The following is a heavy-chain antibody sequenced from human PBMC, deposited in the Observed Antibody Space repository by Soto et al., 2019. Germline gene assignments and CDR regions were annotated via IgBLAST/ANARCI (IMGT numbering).Heavy chain of an antibody. J-gene: IGHJ6*03. Sequence: GSLRLSCAASGFTFSSYAMSWVRQAPGKGLEWVSAISGSGGSTYYADSVKGRFTISRDNSKNTLYLQMNSLRAEDTAVYYCAKEYSGYDYYYYYYYMDVWGKGTTVTVSS. CDR2: ISGSGGST. CDR3: AKEYSGYDYYYYYYYMDV. CDR1: GFTFSSYA. V-gene: IGHV3-23*01. D-gene: IGHD5-12*01.